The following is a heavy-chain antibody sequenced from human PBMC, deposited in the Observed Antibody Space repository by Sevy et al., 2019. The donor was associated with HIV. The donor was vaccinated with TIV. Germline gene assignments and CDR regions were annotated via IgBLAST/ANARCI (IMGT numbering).Heavy chain of an antibody. J-gene: IGHJ4*02. CDR2: IWYDGSNK. Sequence: GGSLRLSCAASGFTFSSYGMHWVRQAPGKGLEWVAGIWYDGSNKYYADSVKGRFTISRDNSKNTLYLQMNSLSAEDTAVYYCAMNYYDSSGSSFFFDYWGQGTLVTVSS. CDR3: AMNYYDSSGSSFFFDY. V-gene: IGHV3-33*01. CDR1: GFTFSSYG. D-gene: IGHD3-22*01.